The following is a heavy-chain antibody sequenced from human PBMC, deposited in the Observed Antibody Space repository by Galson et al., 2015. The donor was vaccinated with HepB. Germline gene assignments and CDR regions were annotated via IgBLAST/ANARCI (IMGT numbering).Heavy chain of an antibody. J-gene: IGHJ4*02. V-gene: IGHV1-18*04. CDR3: AREYCSGGYCYGVDY. CDR1: GDTFPSFG. D-gene: IGHD2-15*01. Sequence: SVKVSCKASGDTFPSFGISWVRQAPGRGLEWMGWISSYGKTVYAQKFQGRVTMTTDTSTKTAYMELRSLRSDDTAVYYCAREYCSGGYCYGVDYWGQGTLVTVSS. CDR2: ISSYGKT.